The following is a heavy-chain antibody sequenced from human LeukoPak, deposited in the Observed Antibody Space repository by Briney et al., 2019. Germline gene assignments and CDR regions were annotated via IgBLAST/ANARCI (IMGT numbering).Heavy chain of an antibody. CDR2: INHSGST. Sequence: TSETLSLTCAVYGVSFSGYYWSWIRQPPGKGLEWIGEINHSGSTKYNPSLKNRVTISVDTSKNQFSLKLSSVTAADTAVYYCARIPYSSSWCLSLYYYYYYMDVWGKGTTVTVSS. J-gene: IGHJ6*03. V-gene: IGHV4-34*01. CDR1: GVSFSGYY. CDR3: ARIPYSSSWCLSLYYYYYYMDV. D-gene: IGHD6-13*01.